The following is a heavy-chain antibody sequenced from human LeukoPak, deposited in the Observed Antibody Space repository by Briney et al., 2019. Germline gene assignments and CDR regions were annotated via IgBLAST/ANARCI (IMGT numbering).Heavy chain of an antibody. CDR1: GGSISSGDYY. J-gene: IGHJ4*02. Sequence: SETLSLTCAVSGGSISSGDYYWSWIRQPPGKGLEWIGEINHSGSTNYNPSLKSRVTISVDTSKNQFSLKLSSVTAADTAVYHCARLDIVATNIDYWGQGTLVTVSS. V-gene: IGHV4-34*01. D-gene: IGHD5-12*01. CDR3: ARLDIVATNIDY. CDR2: INHSGST.